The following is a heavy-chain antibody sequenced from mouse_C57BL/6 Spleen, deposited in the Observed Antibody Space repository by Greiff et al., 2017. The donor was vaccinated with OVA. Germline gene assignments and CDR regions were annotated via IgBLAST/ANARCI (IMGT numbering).Heavy chain of an antibody. CDR3: ARSRYYGSEWYFDV. CDR1: GYTFTDYY. Sequence: VQLQQSGAELVRPGASVKLSCKASGYTFTDYYINWVKQRPGQGLEWIARIYPGSGNTYYNEKFKGKATLTAEKSSSTAYMQLSSLTSEDSAVYFCARSRYYGSEWYFDVWGTGTTVTVSS. CDR2: IYPGSGNT. D-gene: IGHD1-1*01. J-gene: IGHJ1*03. V-gene: IGHV1-76*01.